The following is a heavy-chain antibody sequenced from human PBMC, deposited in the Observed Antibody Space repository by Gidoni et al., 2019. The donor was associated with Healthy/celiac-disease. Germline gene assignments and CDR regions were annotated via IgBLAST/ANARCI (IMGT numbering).Heavy chain of an antibody. D-gene: IGHD3-22*01. Sequence: QVQLVQSGAEVKKPGASVKVSCKASGYTFTSYAMHWVRQAPGQRLEWMGWINAGNGNTKYSQKFQGRVTITRDTSASTAYMELSSLRSEDTAVYYCAINYYDSSGYYPALYFQHWGQGTLVTVSS. CDR3: AINYYDSSGYYPALYFQH. CDR2: INAGNGNT. J-gene: IGHJ1*01. V-gene: IGHV1-3*01. CDR1: GYTFTSYA.